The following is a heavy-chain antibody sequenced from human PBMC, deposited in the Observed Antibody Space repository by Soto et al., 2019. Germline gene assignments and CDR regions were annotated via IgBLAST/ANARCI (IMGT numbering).Heavy chain of an antibody. CDR3: ARELRSGSDWFDP. V-gene: IGHV3-21*01. Sequence: GGSLRLSCAASGFTFSSYSMNWVRQAPGKGLEWVSSISSSSSYIYYADSVKGRFTISRDNAKNSLYLQMNSLRAEDTAVYYCARELRSGSDWFDPWGQGTLVTVSS. CDR1: GFTFSSYS. J-gene: IGHJ5*02. D-gene: IGHD3-10*01. CDR2: ISSSSSYI.